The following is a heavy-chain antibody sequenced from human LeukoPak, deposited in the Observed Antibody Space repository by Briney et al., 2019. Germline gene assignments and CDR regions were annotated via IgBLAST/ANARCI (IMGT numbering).Heavy chain of an antibody. D-gene: IGHD4-17*01. J-gene: IGHJ2*01. V-gene: IGHV3-7*01. CDR1: GFTFSSAW. CDR3: ARDRHGDTGDWSFDL. Sequence: PGRSLRLAYAASGFTFSSAWMSRVRQAPGNGLNWVANINQDGSEKYYRDSVKGRFTISRDNGRSSLFLQMNSLRVEDTAVYYCARDRHGDTGDWSFDLWGRGTLVTVSS. CDR2: INQDGSEK.